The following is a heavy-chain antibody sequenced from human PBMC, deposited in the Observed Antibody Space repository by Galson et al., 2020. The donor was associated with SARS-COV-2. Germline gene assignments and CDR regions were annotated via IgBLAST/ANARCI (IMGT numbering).Heavy chain of an antibody. V-gene: IGHV3-30*04. D-gene: IGHD4-17*01. J-gene: IGHJ6*02. CDR3: ARDLWPELIYGDDVGMDV. CDR1: GFTFSSYA. Sequence: GESLKISCAASGFTFSSYAIHWVRQAPGKGLEWVAVISYDGSTKYYADSVKGRFTISRDNSKNTLYLQMNSLRAEDTAVYYCARDLWPELIYGDDVGMDVWGQGTTVTVSS. CDR2: ISYDGSTK.